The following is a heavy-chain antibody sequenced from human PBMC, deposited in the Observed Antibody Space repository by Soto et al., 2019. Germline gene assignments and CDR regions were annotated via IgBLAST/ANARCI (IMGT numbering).Heavy chain of an antibody. Sequence: QVQLVQSGAEVKKPGSSVKVSCKASGGTFSSYGISWVRQAPGQGLEWMGGIIPIFGTPNYAQKFQGRVTITADESTSTAYMELSSLRSEDTAVYFCARDSALSSLSPHGWVDPWGQGTLVTVSS. CDR2: IIPIFGTP. CDR1: GGTFSSYG. D-gene: IGHD2-2*01. CDR3: ARDSALSSLSPHGWVDP. J-gene: IGHJ5*02. V-gene: IGHV1-69*12.